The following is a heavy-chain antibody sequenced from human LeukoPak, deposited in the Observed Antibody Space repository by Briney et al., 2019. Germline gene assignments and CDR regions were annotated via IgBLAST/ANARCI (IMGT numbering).Heavy chain of an antibody. V-gene: IGHV1-2*02. CDR2: INPNSGGT. Sequence: ASVKVSCKASGYTFTGYYMHWVRQAPGQGLEWMGWINPNSGGTNYAQKFQGRVTMTRDTSISTAYMELSRLRSDDTAVYYCAGDGLYCSGGSCYYSSYYYYMDVWGKGTTVTVSS. CDR1: GYTFTGYY. D-gene: IGHD2-15*01. CDR3: AGDGLYCSGGSCYYSSYYYYMDV. J-gene: IGHJ6*03.